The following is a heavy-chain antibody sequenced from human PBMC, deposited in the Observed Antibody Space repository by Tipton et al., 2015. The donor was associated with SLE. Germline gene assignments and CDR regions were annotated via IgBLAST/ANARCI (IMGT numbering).Heavy chain of an antibody. Sequence: LRLTCTVSGGSISSYYWSWIRQPPGKGLEWIGYIYYSGSTNYNPSLKSRVTISVDTSKNQFSLKLSSVTAADTAVYYCARGTKLGNHYYYYYMDVWGKGTTVTVSS. J-gene: IGHJ6*03. CDR1: GGSISSYY. CDR2: IYYSGST. CDR3: ARGTKLGNHYYYYYMDV. D-gene: IGHD7-27*01. V-gene: IGHV4-59*01.